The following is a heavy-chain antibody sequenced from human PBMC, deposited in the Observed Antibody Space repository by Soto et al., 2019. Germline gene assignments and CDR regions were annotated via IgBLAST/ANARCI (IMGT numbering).Heavy chain of an antibody. D-gene: IGHD6-19*01. CDR3: ARDLGIAVAGPYLDY. J-gene: IGHJ4*02. V-gene: IGHV1-18*01. CDR2: ISAYNGNT. CDR1: GYTFTSYG. Sequence: ASVKVSCKASGYTFTSYGISWVRQAPGQGLEWMGWISAYNGNTNYAQKLQGRVTMTTDTSTSTAYMELRSLRSDDTAVYYCARDLGIAVAGPYLDYWGRGTLVTVSS.